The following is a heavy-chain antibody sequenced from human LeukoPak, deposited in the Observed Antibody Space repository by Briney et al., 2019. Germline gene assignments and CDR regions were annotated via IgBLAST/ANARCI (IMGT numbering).Heavy chain of an antibody. J-gene: IGHJ6*03. Sequence: SETLSLTCNVSGGSISSSSYYWGWIRQPPGKGLEWIGNIYYSGSTYYSPPLKSRVTISVDTSKNQFSLKLNSVTAADTALCYCAGFYYYYYMDVWGRGTTVTVSS. V-gene: IGHV4-39*01. CDR3: AGFYYYYYMDV. CDR2: IYYSGST. CDR1: GGSISSSSYY.